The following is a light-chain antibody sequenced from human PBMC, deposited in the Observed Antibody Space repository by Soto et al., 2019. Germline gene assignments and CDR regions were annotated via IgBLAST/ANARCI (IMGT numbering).Light chain of an antibody. V-gene: IGKV2-28*01. CDR3: MQALQTPRLT. CDR2: LGS. J-gene: IGKJ4*01. Sequence: DIVITQSPLSLPFTPGEPASISCISSQSLLHSNGYNYLDWYLQKPGQSPQLLIYLGSNRASGVPDRFSGSGSGTDFTLKISRVEAEDVGVYYCMQALQTPRLTFGGGTKVDIK. CDR1: QSLLHSNGYNY.